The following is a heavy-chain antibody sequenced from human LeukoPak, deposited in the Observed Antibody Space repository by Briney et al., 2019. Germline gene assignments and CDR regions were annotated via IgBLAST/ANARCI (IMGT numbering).Heavy chain of an antibody. J-gene: IGHJ6*03. V-gene: IGHV6-1*01. Sequence: SQTLSLTCAISGDSVSSNSAAWNWIRQSPSRGLEWLGRTYYRSKWYNDYAVSVKSRITINPDTSKNQFSLQLNPVTPEDTAVYYCARGGGYCSGGSCYKYYYYMDVWGKGTTVTVSS. CDR2: TYYRSKWYN. CDR1: GDSVSSNSAA. D-gene: IGHD2-15*01. CDR3: ARGGGYCSGGSCYKYYYYMDV.